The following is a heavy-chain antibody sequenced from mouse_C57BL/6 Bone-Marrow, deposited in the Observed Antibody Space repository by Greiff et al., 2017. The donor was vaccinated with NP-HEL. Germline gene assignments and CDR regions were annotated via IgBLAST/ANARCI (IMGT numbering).Heavy chain of an antibody. V-gene: IGHV1-15*01. CDR3: TRGGPIGGDY. Sequence: VQLQQSGAELVRPGASVTLSCKASGYTFTDYEMHWVKQTPVHGLEWIGAIDPETGGTAYNQKFTGKAILTADKSSSTAYIELRSLTSEDSAVYYCTRGGPIGGDYWGQGTSVTVSS. J-gene: IGHJ4*01. CDR2: IDPETGGT. CDR1: GYTFTDYE.